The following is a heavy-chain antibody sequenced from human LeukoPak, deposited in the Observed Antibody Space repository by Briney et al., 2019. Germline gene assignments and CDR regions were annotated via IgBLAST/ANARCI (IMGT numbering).Heavy chain of an antibody. Sequence: PSETLSLTCTVSGDSISSYYWSWIRQPPGKGLEWIGEINHSGSTNYNPSLKSRVTISVDTSKNQFSLKLSSVTAADTAVYYCAIAPGGSSWPFDYWGQGTLVTVSS. CDR3: AIAPGGSSWPFDY. CDR1: GDSISSYY. J-gene: IGHJ4*02. V-gene: IGHV4-34*01. CDR2: INHSGST. D-gene: IGHD6-13*01.